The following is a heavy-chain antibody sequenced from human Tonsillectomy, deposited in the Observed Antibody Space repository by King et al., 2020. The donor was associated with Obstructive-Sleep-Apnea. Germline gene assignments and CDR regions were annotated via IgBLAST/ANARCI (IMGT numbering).Heavy chain of an antibody. CDR1: GFTFSSYS. CDR3: ARGATTNFDY. D-gene: IGHD4-17*01. V-gene: IGHV3-21*01. Sequence: QLVESGGGLVKPGGSLRLSCAASGFTFSSYSMNWVRQAPGKGLEWVSSMSSSGNYIYYADSLKGRFTISRDNAKNSLYLQMNSLRAEDTAVYYCARGATTNFDYWGQGTLVTVSS. CDR2: MSSSGNYI. J-gene: IGHJ4*02.